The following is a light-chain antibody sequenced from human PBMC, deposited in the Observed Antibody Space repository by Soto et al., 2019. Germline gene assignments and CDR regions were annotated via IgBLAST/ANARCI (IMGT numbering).Light chain of an antibody. V-gene: IGKV1-5*01. Sequence: DIQMNQSPSTLSASVGDRVTITCRASQSISSWLAWYQQKPGKAPKLLIYDASSLESGVPSRFSGSGSGTEFTLTISSLQPDDFATYYCQQYDNYSWTFGQGTKVDIK. CDR2: DAS. CDR3: QQYDNYSWT. J-gene: IGKJ1*01. CDR1: QSISSW.